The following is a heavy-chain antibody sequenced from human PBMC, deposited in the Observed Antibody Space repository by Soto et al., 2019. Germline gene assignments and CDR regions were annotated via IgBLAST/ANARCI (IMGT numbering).Heavy chain of an antibody. CDR1: GFTFFSHA. CDR3: AKGFYHDNSGYRLFPFDF. Sequence: PGGSLRLSCAASGFTFFSHAMSWVRQAPGKGLEWVSATSGSGGKTFYSDSVKGRFTISRDNANRTLYLQMNRLRAEDTAVYYCAKGFYHDNSGYRLFPFDFWGQGTPVTVSS. J-gene: IGHJ4*02. V-gene: IGHV3-23*01. D-gene: IGHD3-22*01. CDR2: TSGSGGKT.